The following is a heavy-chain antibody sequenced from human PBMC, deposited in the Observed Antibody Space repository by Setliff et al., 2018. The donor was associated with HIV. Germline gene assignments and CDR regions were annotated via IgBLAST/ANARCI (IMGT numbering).Heavy chain of an antibody. CDR2: ISAYNGNT. J-gene: IGHJ3*02. CDR3: ARDPGRDGYNLGAFDI. Sequence: ASVKVSCKASGYTFTSYGISWVRQAPGQGLEWMGWISAYNGNTNYAQKLRGRVTMTTDTSTSTAYMELRSMRSDDTAVYYCARDPGRDGYNLGAFDIWGQGTMVTVSS. V-gene: IGHV1-18*01. D-gene: IGHD5-12*01. CDR1: GYTFTSYG.